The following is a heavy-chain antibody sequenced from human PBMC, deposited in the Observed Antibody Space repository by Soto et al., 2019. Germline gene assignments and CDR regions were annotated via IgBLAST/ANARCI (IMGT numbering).Heavy chain of an antibody. CDR2: IWYDGSNK. CDR1: GFTFSSYG. D-gene: IGHD3-22*01. CDR3: ARVQDYYDSSGYPPPFDY. Sequence: QVQLVESGGGVVQPGRSLRLSCAASGFTFSSYGMHWVRQAPGKGLEWVAVIWYDGSNKYYADSVKGRFTISRDNSKNTLYLQMNSLRAEDTAVYYCARVQDYYDSSGYPPPFDYWGQGTLVTVSS. J-gene: IGHJ4*02. V-gene: IGHV3-33*01.